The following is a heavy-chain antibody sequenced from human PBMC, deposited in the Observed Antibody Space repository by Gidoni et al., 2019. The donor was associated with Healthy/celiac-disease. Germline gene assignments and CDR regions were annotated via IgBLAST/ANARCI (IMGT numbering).Heavy chain of an antibody. V-gene: IGHV3-33*01. CDR3: ARPRGNYDYGDFGHFDY. Sequence: QVQLVESGGGVVQPGRSLRLSCAASGFTFSSYGMHWVRQAPGKGLEWVAVIWYDGSNKYYADSVKGRFTISRDNSKNTLYLQMNSLRAEDTAVYYCARPRGNYDYGDFGHFDYWGQGTLVTVSS. CDR1: GFTFSSYG. J-gene: IGHJ4*02. D-gene: IGHD4-17*01. CDR2: IWYDGSNK.